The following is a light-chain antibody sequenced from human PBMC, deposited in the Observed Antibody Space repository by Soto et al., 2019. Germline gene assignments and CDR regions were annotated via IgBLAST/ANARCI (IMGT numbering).Light chain of an antibody. CDR1: QSVSSN. V-gene: IGKV3-11*01. CDR2: DAF. Sequence: EIVMTQSPVTLSVSPGGRATLSCRASQSVSSNLAWYQQKPDQAPRLLIYDAFNRATGIPARFSGSGSGTDFTLTISSLEPEDFVVYYCQQRSNWPITFGQGTRLEIK. J-gene: IGKJ5*01. CDR3: QQRSNWPIT.